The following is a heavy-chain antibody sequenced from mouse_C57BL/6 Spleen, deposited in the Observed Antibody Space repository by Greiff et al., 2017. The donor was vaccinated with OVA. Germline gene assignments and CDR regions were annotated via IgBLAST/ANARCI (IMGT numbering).Heavy chain of an antibody. CDR2: IDPSDSYT. CDR1: GYTFTSYW. V-gene: IGHV1-69*01. Sequence: QVQLQQPGAELVMPGASVKLSCKASGYTFTSYWMHWVKQRPGQGLEWIGEIDPSDSYTNYNQKFKGKSTLTVDKSSSTAYMQLSSLTSEDSAVYYCARSPVADYAMDDWGQGTSVTVSS. D-gene: IGHD1-1*01. J-gene: IGHJ4*01. CDR3: ARSPVADYAMDD.